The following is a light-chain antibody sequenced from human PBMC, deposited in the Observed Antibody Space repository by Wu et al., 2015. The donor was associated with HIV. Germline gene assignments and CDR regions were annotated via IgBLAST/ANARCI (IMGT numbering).Light chain of an antibody. V-gene: IGKV3-15*01. Sequence: EIVMTQSPATLSVSPGERATLSCRASQSVSSYLAWYQHKPGQAPRLLIYGASTRATGIPARFSGSGSGTEFTLTISSLQSEDFAVYYCQQYSNWWTFGQGTKGGNQT. CDR1: QSVSSY. J-gene: IGKJ1*01. CDR2: GAS. CDR3: QQYSNWWT.